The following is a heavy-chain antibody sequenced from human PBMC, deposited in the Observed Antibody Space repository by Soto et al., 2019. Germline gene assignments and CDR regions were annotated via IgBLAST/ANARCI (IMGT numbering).Heavy chain of an antibody. CDR2: INAGNGNT. D-gene: IGHD2-15*01. CDR1: GYTFTSYA. V-gene: IGHV1-3*01. Sequence: ASVKVSCKASGYTFTSYAMHWVRQAPGQRLEWMGWINAGNGNTKYSQKFQGRVTITRDTSASTAYMELSSLRSEDTAVYYCARIVVVVAATTYYYYGMDVWGQGTMVTVSS. J-gene: IGHJ6*02. CDR3: ARIVVVVAATTYYYYGMDV.